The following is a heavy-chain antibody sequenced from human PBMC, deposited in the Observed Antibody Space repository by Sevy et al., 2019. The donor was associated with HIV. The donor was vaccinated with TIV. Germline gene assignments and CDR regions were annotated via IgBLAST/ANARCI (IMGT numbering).Heavy chain of an antibody. CDR1: GFTFTTYW. J-gene: IGHJ4*02. V-gene: IGHV3-74*01. Sequence: GGSLRLSCATSGFTFTTYWMHWVRQSPGKGLVWVSRINSDGSITDYADSVKGRFTMSRDNAKNTLYLQMNSLRAEDTAVYYCARDQFSYFDYWGQRTLVTVS. D-gene: IGHD3-3*01. CDR3: ARDQFSYFDY. CDR2: INSDGSIT.